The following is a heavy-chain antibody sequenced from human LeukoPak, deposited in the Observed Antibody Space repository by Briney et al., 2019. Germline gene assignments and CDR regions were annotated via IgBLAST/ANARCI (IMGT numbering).Heavy chain of an antibody. J-gene: IGHJ5*02. CDR3: ARGRSGSYFFAGWFDP. V-gene: IGHV4-34*01. CDR1: GGSFSGYY. Sequence: SETLSLTCAVYGGSFSGYYWSWIRQPPGKGLEWIGEINHSGSTNYNPSLKSRVTISVDTSKNQFSLKLSSVTAADTAVYYCARGRSGSYFFAGWFDPWGQGTLVTVSS. CDR2: INHSGST. D-gene: IGHD3-10*01.